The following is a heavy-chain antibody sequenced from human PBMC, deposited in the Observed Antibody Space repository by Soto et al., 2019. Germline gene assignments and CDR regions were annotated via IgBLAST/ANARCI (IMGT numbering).Heavy chain of an antibody. J-gene: IGHJ6*02. CDR2: IDSTSSYI. Sequence: GGSLRLSCAASGFTFSRYSMNWVRQAPGKGLEWLSSIDSTSSYIYYADSVKGRFTISRDNAKNSLYLQMNSLRAEDTALYYCARPGHGSGTYNYYYYGMDVWGQGTTVTVYS. CDR1: GFTFSRYS. V-gene: IGHV3-21*01. D-gene: IGHD3-10*01. CDR3: ARPGHGSGTYNYYYYGMDV.